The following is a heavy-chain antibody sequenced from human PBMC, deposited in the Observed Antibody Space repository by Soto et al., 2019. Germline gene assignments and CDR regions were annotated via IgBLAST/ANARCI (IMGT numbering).Heavy chain of an antibody. Sequence: SETLSLTCTVSGGSISSYYWSWIRQRPGKGLEWIGYIYYSGSTNYNPSLKSRVTISVDTSKNQFSLKLSSVTAADTAVYYCARRYGYSFDYWGQGTLVTVS. J-gene: IGHJ4*02. CDR1: GGSISSYY. V-gene: IGHV4-59*08. CDR3: ARRYGYSFDY. CDR2: IYYSGST. D-gene: IGHD1-1*01.